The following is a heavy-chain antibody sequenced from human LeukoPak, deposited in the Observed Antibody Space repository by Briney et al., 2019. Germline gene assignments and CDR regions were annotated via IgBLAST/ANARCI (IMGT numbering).Heavy chain of an antibody. CDR3: ARDDLTGTALLNYYYGMDV. CDR1: GGTFSNYA. CDR2: SILFLGIV. V-gene: IGHV1-69*04. J-gene: IGHJ6*02. D-gene: IGHD1-20*01. Sequence: GASVTVSFKASGGTFSNYAISWVRQAPGQGLEWMGRSILFLGIVNYAQKFQGRVPTTADHPTSTTYMELSSLRSEDTAVYYCARDDLTGTALLNYYYGMDVWGQGTTVTVPS.